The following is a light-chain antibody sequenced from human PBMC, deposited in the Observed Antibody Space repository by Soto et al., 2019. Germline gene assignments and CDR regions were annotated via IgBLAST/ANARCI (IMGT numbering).Light chain of an antibody. CDR2: AAS. Sequence: DIQMTQSPSSLSASVGDRVTITCRASQSISSYLNWYQQKPGKAPKLLIYAASSLQSGVPSRFSGSGSGTAVTLTISSLQPEDFATYYCQQSYSTPYTVGQGTKLEIK. J-gene: IGKJ2*01. V-gene: IGKV1-39*01. CDR3: QQSYSTPYT. CDR1: QSISSY.